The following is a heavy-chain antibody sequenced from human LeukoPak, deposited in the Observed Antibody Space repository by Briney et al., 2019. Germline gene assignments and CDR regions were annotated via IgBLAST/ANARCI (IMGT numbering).Heavy chain of an antibody. J-gene: IGHJ4*02. CDR3: ARGVVYNYGYPYFDY. D-gene: IGHD5-18*01. CDR1: GGSISNYY. Sequence: SETLSLTCIVSGGSISNYYGSWIRQSPGKGLEWVGYVHNSENSNYSPSLKRRITFSLDTSQNRFSLRLSSVTAADSAVYYCARGVVYNYGYPYFDYWGLGPLVTVSS. V-gene: IGHV4-59*01. CDR2: VHNSENS.